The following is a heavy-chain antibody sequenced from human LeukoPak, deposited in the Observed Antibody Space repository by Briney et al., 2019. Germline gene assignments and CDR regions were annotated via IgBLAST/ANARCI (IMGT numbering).Heavy chain of an antibody. CDR2: IYYSGST. Sequence: SQTLSLTCTVSGGSISSGDYHWSWIRQPPGKGLEWIGYIYYSGSTYYNLSLKSRVTILVDTSKNQFSLRLTSVTAADTAVYYCARVSRSTGCIDYWGQGALVTVSS. J-gene: IGHJ4*02. V-gene: IGHV4-30-4*08. CDR3: ARVSRSTGCIDY. D-gene: IGHD2-2*01. CDR1: GGSISSGDYH.